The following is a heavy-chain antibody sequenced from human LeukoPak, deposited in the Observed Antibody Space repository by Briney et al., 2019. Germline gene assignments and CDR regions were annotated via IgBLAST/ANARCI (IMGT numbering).Heavy chain of an antibody. CDR1: GFTFDDYG. V-gene: IGHV3-20*04. CDR3: ASALPTQYYYDSSGLILDI. Sequence: PGGSLRLSCAASGFTFDDYGMSWVRQAPGKGLEWVSGINWYGGSTGYADSVKGRFTISRDNAKNSLYLQMNSLRAEDTALYYCASALPTQYYYDSSGLILDIWGQGTMVTVSS. CDR2: INWYGGST. D-gene: IGHD3-22*01. J-gene: IGHJ3*02.